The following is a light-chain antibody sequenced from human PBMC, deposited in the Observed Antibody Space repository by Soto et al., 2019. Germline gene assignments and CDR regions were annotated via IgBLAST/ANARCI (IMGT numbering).Light chain of an antibody. CDR2: GAS. J-gene: IGKJ5*01. Sequence: EVVMTQSPATLSVSPGERATLSCRASQSISSNLAWYQQKPGQAPRLLISGASSRATGIPDRFSGSGSGTEFSLTITSLQPEDFATYYCQQLFDSPITFGQGTRLE. V-gene: IGKV3D-15*01. CDR1: QSISSN. CDR3: QQLFDSPIT.